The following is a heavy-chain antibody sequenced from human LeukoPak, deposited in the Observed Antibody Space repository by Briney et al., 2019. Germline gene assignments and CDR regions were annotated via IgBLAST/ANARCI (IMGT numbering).Heavy chain of an antibody. CDR3: AKGSSNWRDYYYFDY. CDR1: GFTFSSYS. D-gene: IGHD6-13*01. Sequence: GGSLRLSCAASGFTFSSYSMNWVRQAPGRGLEWVSSISSSSTYMYYADSVRGRFTISRDNAKNTLYLQMNSLRAEDTAVYYCAKGSSNWRDYYYFDYWGQGTLVTVSS. CDR2: ISSSSTYM. V-gene: IGHV3-21*01. J-gene: IGHJ4*02.